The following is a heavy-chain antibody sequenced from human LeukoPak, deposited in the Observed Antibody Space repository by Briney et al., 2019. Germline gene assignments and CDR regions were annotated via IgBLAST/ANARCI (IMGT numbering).Heavy chain of an antibody. CDR2: ISTSGSTM. CDR1: GFTFSSFR. CDR3: AKEDIAGNGFPFDS. V-gene: IGHV3-48*04. Sequence: GGSLRLSCAASGFTFSSFRMTWVRQAPGKGLEWVSYISTSGSTMYYADSVKGRFTISRDNAKNSVYLQMNSLRVEDTAIYYCAKEDIAGNGFPFDSWGQGTMVTVSS. J-gene: IGHJ4*02. D-gene: IGHD5-12*01.